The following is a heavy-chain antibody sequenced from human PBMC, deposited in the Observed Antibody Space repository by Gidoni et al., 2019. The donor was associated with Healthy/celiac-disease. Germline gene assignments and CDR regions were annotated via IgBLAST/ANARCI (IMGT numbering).Heavy chain of an antibody. Sequence: QVQLVESGGGVVQPGRSLRLSCAASGFTFSSDGMHWVRQAPGQGLEWVGVMSYDGSNKYYADSVKGRFTISRDNSKNTLYLQMNSLRAEDTAVYYCAKVRGFGVVTPALDYWGQGTLVTVSS. CDR2: MSYDGSNK. V-gene: IGHV3-30*18. CDR3: AKVRGFGVVTPALDY. CDR1: GFTFSSDG. D-gene: IGHD3-3*01. J-gene: IGHJ4*02.